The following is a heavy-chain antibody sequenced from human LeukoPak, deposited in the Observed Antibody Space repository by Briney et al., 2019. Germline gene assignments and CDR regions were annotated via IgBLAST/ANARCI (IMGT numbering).Heavy chain of an antibody. D-gene: IGHD3-16*01. CDR3: AKDLSYGGGTFDY. Sequence: GGSLRLACAAYGFTFSSYAMSWVRQAPGKGLEWVSAISGSGGSTYYADSVKGRFTISRDNSKNTLYLQMNSLRAEDTAVYYCAKDLSYGGGTFDYWGQGTLVTVSS. V-gene: IGHV3-23*01. J-gene: IGHJ4*02. CDR2: ISGSGGST. CDR1: GFTFSSYA.